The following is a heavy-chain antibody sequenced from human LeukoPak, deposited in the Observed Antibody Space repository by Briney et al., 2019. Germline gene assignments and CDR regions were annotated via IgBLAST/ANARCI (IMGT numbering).Heavy chain of an antibody. Sequence: GGSLRLSCAASGFTFSSYWMSWVRQAPGKGLEWVANIKQDGSEKYYVDSVKGRFTISRDNSKNTLYLQMNSLKTEDTAVYYCTTGLGYRSGGSCYLGDYWGQGTLVTVSS. CDR3: TTGLGYRSGGSCYLGDY. CDR1: GFTFSSYW. V-gene: IGHV3-7*03. CDR2: IKQDGSEK. J-gene: IGHJ4*02. D-gene: IGHD2-15*01.